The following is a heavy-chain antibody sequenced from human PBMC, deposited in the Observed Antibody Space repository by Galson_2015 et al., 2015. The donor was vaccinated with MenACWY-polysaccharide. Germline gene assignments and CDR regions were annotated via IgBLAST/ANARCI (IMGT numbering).Heavy chain of an antibody. CDR3: ASTKAGTHYFDY. CDR2: MNPNSGNT. J-gene: IGHJ4*02. V-gene: IGHV1-8*02. CDR1: GYIFTNYG. D-gene: IGHD6-19*01. Sequence: SVKVSCKASGYIFTNYGINWVRQAPGLGLEWMGWMNPNSGNTGYAQKFQGRVTMTRNTSISTAYMELSSLTSEDTAVYYCASTKAGTHYFDYWGQGTLVTVSS.